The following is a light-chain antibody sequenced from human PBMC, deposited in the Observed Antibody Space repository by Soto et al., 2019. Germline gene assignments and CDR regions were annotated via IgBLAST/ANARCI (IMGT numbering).Light chain of an antibody. Sequence: QSVLTQPASVSGSPGQSITISCTGTRTDVGRYNYVSWYQQHPGKAPKLMVYDVSNRPSWVSNRFSGSKSGITASLTISGLQAEDEADYYCTSYTSDSTYVFGTGTKLTVL. CDR1: RTDVGRYNY. CDR2: DVS. V-gene: IGLV2-14*01. CDR3: TSYTSDSTYV. J-gene: IGLJ1*01.